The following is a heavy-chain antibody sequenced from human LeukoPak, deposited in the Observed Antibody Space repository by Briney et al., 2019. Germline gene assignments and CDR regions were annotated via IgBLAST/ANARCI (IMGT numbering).Heavy chain of an antibody. CDR2: ISGSGGST. J-gene: IGHJ3*02. D-gene: IGHD3-22*01. Sequence: PGGSLRLSCAASGFTFSSYAMSWVRQAPGKGLEWVSAISGSGGSTYYADSVKGRFTISRDNSKNTLYLQMNSLRDEDTAVYYCAKDQDYYDSSGYYDRAFDIWGQGTMVTVSS. CDR1: GFTFSSYA. V-gene: IGHV3-23*01. CDR3: AKDQDYYDSSGYYDRAFDI.